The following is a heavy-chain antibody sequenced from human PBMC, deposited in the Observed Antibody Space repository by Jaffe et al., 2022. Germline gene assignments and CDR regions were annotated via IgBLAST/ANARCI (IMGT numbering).Heavy chain of an antibody. J-gene: IGHJ3*02. V-gene: IGHV3-21*01. Sequence: EVQLVESGGGLVKPGGSLRLSCAASGFTFSSYSMNWVRQAPGKGLEWVSSISSSSSYIYYADSVKGRFTISRDNAKNSLYLQMNSLRAEDTAVYYCARGRSGYDIGAFDIWGQGTMVTVSS. CDR1: GFTFSSYS. D-gene: IGHD5-12*01. CDR2: ISSSSSYI. CDR3: ARGRSGYDIGAFDI.